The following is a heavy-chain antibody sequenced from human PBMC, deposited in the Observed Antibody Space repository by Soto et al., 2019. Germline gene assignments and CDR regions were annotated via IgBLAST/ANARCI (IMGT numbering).Heavy chain of an antibody. CDR3: VEGWNDF. CDR2: IKAKIDGETT. D-gene: IGHD1-1*01. J-gene: IGHJ4*02. V-gene: IGHV3-15*01. Sequence: EVYLVESGGDLVKPGGSLRLSCAASRFMFSSAWMSWVRQAPGKGLEWVGRIKAKIDGETTDYADFVQGRFTISRDDSKNTVFLEMNSLKTEDTAVYFCVEGWNDFWGQGTLVTVSS. CDR1: RFMFSSAW.